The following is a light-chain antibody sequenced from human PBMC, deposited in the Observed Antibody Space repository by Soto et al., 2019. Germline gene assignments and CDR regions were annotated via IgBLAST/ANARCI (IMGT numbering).Light chain of an antibody. J-gene: IGLJ2*01. CDR1: SSNLGAGYD. Sequence: QSVLTQAPSVSGAPGQRFTISCTGSSSNLGAGYDVHWYQQLPGTAPKLLIFGNNNRPSGVPDRFSGSKSGASASLAITGLQAEDEADYYCQPYGSTLGVVFGGGTKLTVL. CDR2: GNN. CDR3: QPYGSTLGVV. V-gene: IGLV1-40*01.